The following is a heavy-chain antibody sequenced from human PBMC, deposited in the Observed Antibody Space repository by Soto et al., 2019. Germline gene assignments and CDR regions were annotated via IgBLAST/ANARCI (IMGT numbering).Heavy chain of an antibody. CDR1: GFTFSSYT. J-gene: IGHJ6*02. CDR3: ARGQYSSSWYKVYYGMDV. Sequence: GGSLRLSCAASGFTFSSYTMNWVRQAPGKRLEWLSSIGSSGGNIYYADSVKGRFTISRDNSKNTLYLQMNSLRAEDTAVYYCARGQYSSSWYKVYYGMDVWGQGTTVTVSS. V-gene: IGHV3-21*01. CDR2: IGSSGGNI. D-gene: IGHD6-13*01.